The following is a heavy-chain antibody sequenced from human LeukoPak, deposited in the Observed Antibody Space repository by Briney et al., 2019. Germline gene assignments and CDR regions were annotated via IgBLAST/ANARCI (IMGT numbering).Heavy chain of an antibody. CDR3: ARLGCGGDCYNNYFDH. CDR2: NYYSGST. V-gene: IGHV4-59*08. D-gene: IGHD2-21*02. J-gene: IGHJ4*02. CDR1: GGSITGYY. Sequence: SETLSLTCTVSGGSITGYYWGWIRQPPGKRLEWIGYNYYSGSTNYNPSLKSRVTISVDTSKNQFSLKLTSVTAADTAVYYCARLGCGGDCYNNYFDHWGQGTLVTVSS.